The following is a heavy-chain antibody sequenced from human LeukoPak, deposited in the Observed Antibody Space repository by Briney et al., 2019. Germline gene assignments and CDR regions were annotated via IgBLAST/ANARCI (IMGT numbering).Heavy chain of an antibody. D-gene: IGHD3-10*01. V-gene: IGHV1-69-2*01. CDR3: ATDGPLWFGEVRDYYYYYMDV. CDR1: GYTFTDYY. J-gene: IGHJ6*03. Sequence: ATVKISCKASGYTFTDYYMHWVQQAPGKWLEWMGRVNPEDGETIYAEKFQGRVTITADTSTDTAYMELSSLRSEDTAVYYCATDGPLWFGEVRDYYYYYMDVWGKGTTVTVSS. CDR2: VNPEDGET.